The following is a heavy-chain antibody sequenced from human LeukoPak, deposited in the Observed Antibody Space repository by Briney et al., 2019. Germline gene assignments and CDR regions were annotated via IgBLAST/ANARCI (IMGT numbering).Heavy chain of an antibody. CDR2: ISGSGGST. V-gene: IGHV3-23*01. CDR3: AKSMIVVVITSSSAGYMDV. Sequence: GGSLRLSCAASGFTFSSYAMSWVRQAPGKGLEWVSAISGSGGSTYYADSVKGRFTISRDNSKNTLYLQMNSLRAEDTAVYYCAKSMIVVVITSSSAGYMDVWGKGTTVTVSS. CDR1: GFTFSSYA. D-gene: IGHD3-22*01. J-gene: IGHJ6*03.